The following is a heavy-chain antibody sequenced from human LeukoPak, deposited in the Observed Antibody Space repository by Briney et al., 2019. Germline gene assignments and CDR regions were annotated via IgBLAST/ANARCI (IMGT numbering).Heavy chain of an antibody. D-gene: IGHD3-9*01. CDR3: AKDQYFDWLFGY. J-gene: IGHJ4*02. Sequence: PGGSLRLSCAASGFTFSSYAMSWVRQAPGKGLEWVSAISGSGGSTYYADSVKGRFTISRDNSKNTLYLRMNSLRAEDTAVYYCAKDQYFDWLFGYWGQGTLVTVSS. CDR1: GFTFSSYA. CDR2: ISGSGGST. V-gene: IGHV3-23*01.